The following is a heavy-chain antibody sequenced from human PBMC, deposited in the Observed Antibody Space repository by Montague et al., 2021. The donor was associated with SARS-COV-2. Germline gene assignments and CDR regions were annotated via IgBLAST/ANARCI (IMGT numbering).Heavy chain of an antibody. J-gene: IGHJ3*02. CDR3: ARGRRPVVVPGAGPAGRAFDI. CDR2: DNQSGTT. Sequence: SETLSLTCAISGGSFRNYNWSWFRQHPGRKLEWSGEDNQSGTTIYNPSVKSGVTISEDTSKNQFYLRLNSVTAADTAVYYCARGRRPVVVPGAGPAGRAFDIWGQGTMVTVSS. V-gene: IGHV4-34*01. CDR1: GGSFRNYN. D-gene: IGHD2-2*01.